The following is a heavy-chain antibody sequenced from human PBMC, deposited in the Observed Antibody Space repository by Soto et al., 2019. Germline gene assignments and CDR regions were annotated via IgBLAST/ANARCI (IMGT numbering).Heavy chain of an antibody. J-gene: IGHJ2*01. V-gene: IGHV4-34*01. CDR3: ARGLAGYYDFWSGYSANWYFDL. CDR1: GGSFSGYY. Sequence: QVQLQQWGAGLLKPSETLSLTCAVYGGSFSGYYWSWIRQPPGKGLEWIGEINHSGSTNYNPSLKSRVTISVDTSKNQFSLKLSSVTAADTAVYYCARGLAGYYDFWSGYSANWYFDLWGRGTLVTVSS. CDR2: INHSGST. D-gene: IGHD3-3*01.